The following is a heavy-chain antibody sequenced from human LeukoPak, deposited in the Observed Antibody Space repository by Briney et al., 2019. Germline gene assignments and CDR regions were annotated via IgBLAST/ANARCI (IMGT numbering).Heavy chain of an antibody. Sequence: SETLSLTCTVSGGSISSYYWSWIRQPPGKGLEWIGSFFYSGSTYYNPSLKSRLTMSVDTSNNQFSLKLMSVTAADTAVYYCASGTSTYYELYFWGQGTLVTVSS. CDR2: FFYSGST. CDR1: GGSISSYY. V-gene: IGHV4-59*04. J-gene: IGHJ4*02. CDR3: ASGTSTYYELYF. D-gene: IGHD2-2*01.